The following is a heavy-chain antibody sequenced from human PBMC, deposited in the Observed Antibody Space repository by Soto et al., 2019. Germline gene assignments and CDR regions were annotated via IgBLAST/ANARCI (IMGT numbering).Heavy chain of an antibody. V-gene: IGHV3-30*04. CDR2: TSFDEGNK. CDR3: ARSAPYYPLDY. J-gene: IGHJ4*02. Sequence: QVQLEESGGGVVQPGRSLRLSCAASGFTFSHYAMHWVRQAPGKGLEWVAVTSFDEGNKYYADSVKGRFTISRDNSKNTLFLQMNSLRVEDTAVYYCARSAPYYPLDYWGQGTLVTVSS. CDR1: GFTFSHYA. D-gene: IGHD3-10*01.